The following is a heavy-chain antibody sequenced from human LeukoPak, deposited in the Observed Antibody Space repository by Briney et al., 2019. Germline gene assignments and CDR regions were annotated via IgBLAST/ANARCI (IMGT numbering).Heavy chain of an antibody. D-gene: IGHD2-8*01. J-gene: IGHJ4*02. Sequence: ASVKVSCKASGYTFTSYDINWVRQATGQGLEWMGWMNPNSGNTGYAQKFQGRVTMTRNTSISTAYMELSSLRSEDTAVYYCARAGDIVLMEYAVDPYYFDYWGQGTLVTVSS. V-gene: IGHV1-8*01. CDR2: MNPNSGNT. CDR1: GYTFTSYD. CDR3: ARAGDIVLMEYAVDPYYFDY.